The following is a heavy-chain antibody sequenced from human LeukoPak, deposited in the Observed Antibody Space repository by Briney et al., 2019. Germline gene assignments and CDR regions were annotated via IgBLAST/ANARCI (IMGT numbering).Heavy chain of an antibody. J-gene: IGHJ4*02. D-gene: IGHD6-19*01. Sequence: GRSLRPSCAASGSTFSTSATSWVRQPPGKGRERDSCISGSGGSTYSADSARARSPISRDNSQNTVYLQVTGLRAGPTAIYYRAKAGNLGSGWYYLDFWARETLVSVSS. CDR2: ISGSGGST. CDR1: GSTFSTSA. CDR3: AKAGNLGSGWYYLDF. V-gene: IGHV3-23*01.